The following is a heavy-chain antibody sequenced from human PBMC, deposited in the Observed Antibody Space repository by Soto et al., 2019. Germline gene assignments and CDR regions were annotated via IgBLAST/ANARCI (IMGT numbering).Heavy chain of an antibody. J-gene: IGHJ6*02. CDR3: ARDIELIGYNYAMDV. V-gene: IGHV4-4*07. CDR1: RFTFSSYI. CDR2: ISTSGTT. Sequence: PGGSLRLSCTASRFTFSSYIMNWVRQAPGKGLEWIGHISTSGTTNYNPSLKSRVTMSIDTSKNQFSLRLSSVTAADTAVYYCARDIELIGYNYAMDVWGQGTMVTVSS. D-gene: IGHD2-8*01.